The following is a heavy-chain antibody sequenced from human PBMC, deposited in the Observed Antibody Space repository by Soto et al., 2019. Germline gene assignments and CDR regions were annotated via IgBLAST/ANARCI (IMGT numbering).Heavy chain of an antibody. D-gene: IGHD3-22*01. CDR1: AFAFSDYS. V-gene: IGHV3-21*06. CDR2: ISPRSAYI. Sequence: PGGSLRLSCAASAFAFSDYSMNWVRQAPGKGLEWVSSISPRSAYIHYADSVKGRFIISRDDAKNAIYLQMNRLRVEDTAVYYCGTLIKTYYDDSGELSQDYWGQGTMVTVYS. J-gene: IGHJ4*02. CDR3: GTLIKTYYDDSGELSQDY.